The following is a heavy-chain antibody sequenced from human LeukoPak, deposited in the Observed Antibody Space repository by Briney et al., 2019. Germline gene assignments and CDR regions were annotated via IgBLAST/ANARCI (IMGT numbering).Heavy chain of an antibody. D-gene: IGHD1-14*01. V-gene: IGHV3-11*01. CDR2: LSNSGSTI. J-gene: IGHJ4*02. CDR3: ARVGRVFDFDS. Sequence: GGSLRLSCAASGFTFSDYYMSWIRQAPGKGLDWVSYLSNSGSTIYYADSVKGRFTIPRDNAKNSLYLQMNSLRAEDTAVYYCARVGRVFDFDSWGQGSLVTVSS. CDR1: GFTFSDYY.